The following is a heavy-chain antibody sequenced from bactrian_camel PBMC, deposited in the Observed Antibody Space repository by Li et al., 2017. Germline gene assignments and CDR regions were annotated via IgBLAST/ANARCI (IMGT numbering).Heavy chain of an antibody. J-gene: IGHJ4*01. Sequence: DVQLVESGGSSVRAGGSLRLSCATSALTYSPSYMGWFRQAPGEGLEWVSTISSDGTPTAYADSVKGRFTISKDNAKNTLYLQMNGLKPEDTAMYYCAAVAEGRTVEGGVSLWTLFESGYWGQGTQVTVS. V-gene: IGHV3S40*01. CDR3: AAVAEGRTVEGGVSLWTLFESGY. CDR1: ALTYSPSY. CDR2: ISSDGTPT. D-gene: IGHD3*01.